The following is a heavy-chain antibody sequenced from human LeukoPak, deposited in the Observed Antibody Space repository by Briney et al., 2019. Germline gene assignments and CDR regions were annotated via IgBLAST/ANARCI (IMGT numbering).Heavy chain of an antibody. V-gene: IGHV3-11*04. CDR3: FKPKTAYEILTGYYPHFFDY. D-gene: IGHD3-9*01. CDR2: IRGSGNTI. CDR1: GLTFSAYY. Sequence: SLRLSCAASGLTFSAYYMSWIRQAPVKGLEWVSYIRGSGNTIYYSDSVKVRFSTSRDNAKNSLYLQMHSLRAEDTAVFFFFKPKTAYEILTGYYPHFFDYWGQGTLVTVSS. J-gene: IGHJ4*02.